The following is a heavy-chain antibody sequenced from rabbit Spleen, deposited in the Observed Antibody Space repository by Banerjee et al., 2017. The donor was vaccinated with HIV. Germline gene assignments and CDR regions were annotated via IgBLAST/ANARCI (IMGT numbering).Heavy chain of an antibody. V-gene: IGHV1S40*01. CDR2: IAGSSSGFT. D-gene: IGHD1-1*01. CDR3: ARDTATSFSTYGMDL. CDR1: GVSFSGSSY. Sequence: QSLEESGGDLVKPGASLTLTCTASGVSFSGSSYMCWVRQAPGKGLEWISCIAGSSSGFTYYASWAKGRFTISKASSTTVTLQMTSLTAADTATYFCARDTATSFSTYGMDLWGQGTLVTVS. J-gene: IGHJ6*01.